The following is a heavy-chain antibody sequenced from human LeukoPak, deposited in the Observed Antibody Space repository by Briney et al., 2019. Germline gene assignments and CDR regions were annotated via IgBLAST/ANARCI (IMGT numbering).Heavy chain of an antibody. CDR3: ARGNYYDSSGYLGPRGDY. D-gene: IGHD3-22*01. CDR1: GYTFTSYD. Sequence: ASVKVSCKASGYTFTSYDINWVRQATGQGLEWMGWMNPNSGNTGYAQKFQGRVTMTRNTSISTAYMELSSLRSEDTAVYYRARGNYYDSSGYLGPRGDYWGQGTLVTVSS. V-gene: IGHV1-8*01. J-gene: IGHJ4*02. CDR2: MNPNSGNT.